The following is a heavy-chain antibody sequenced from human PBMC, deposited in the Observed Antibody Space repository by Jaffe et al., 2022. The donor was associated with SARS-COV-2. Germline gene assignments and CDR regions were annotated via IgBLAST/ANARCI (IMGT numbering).Heavy chain of an antibody. V-gene: IGHV3-11*06. CDR1: GFTFSDYY. Sequence: QVQLVESGGGLVKPGGSLRLSCAASGFTFSDYYMSWIRQAPGKGLEWVSYISSSSSYTNYADSVKGRFTISRDNAKNSLYLQMNSLRAEDTAVYYCARDKSPTGPREYYFDYWGQGTLVTVSS. CDR2: ISSSSSYT. J-gene: IGHJ4*02. CDR3: ARDKSPTGPREYYFDY. D-gene: IGHD1-1*01.